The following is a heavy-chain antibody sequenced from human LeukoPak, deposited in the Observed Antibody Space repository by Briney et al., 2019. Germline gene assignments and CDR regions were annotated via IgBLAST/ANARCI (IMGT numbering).Heavy chain of an antibody. D-gene: IGHD6-6*01. J-gene: IGHJ1*01. CDR3: ARGEYSSSDFQH. CDR1: GYTFTSYD. CDR2: MNPNSGNT. Sequence: ASVKVSCKASGYTFTSYDINWVRQATGQGLEWMGWMNPNSGNTGYAQKFQGRVTITRNTSISTAYMELSSLRSEDTAVYYCARGEYSSSDFQHWGQGTLVTVSS. V-gene: IGHV1-8*03.